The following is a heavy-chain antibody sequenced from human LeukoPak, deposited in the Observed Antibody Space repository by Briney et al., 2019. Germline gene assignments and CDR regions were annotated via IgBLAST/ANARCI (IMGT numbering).Heavy chain of an antibody. CDR1: GFTFSDYR. Sequence: GGSLRLSCEASGFTFSDYRMHWVRQAPGKGLVWVSHTNSDGSSTSYADSVKGRFTISRDNAKSTLYLQMNSLRAEDTAVYYCARVMYYYDSSGYYHYWYFDLWGRGTLVTVSS. V-gene: IGHV3-74*01. CDR2: TNSDGSST. J-gene: IGHJ2*01. D-gene: IGHD3-22*01. CDR3: ARVMYYYDSSGYYHYWYFDL.